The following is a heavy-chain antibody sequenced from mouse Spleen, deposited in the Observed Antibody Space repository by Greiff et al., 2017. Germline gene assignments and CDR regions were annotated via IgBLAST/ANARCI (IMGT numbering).Heavy chain of an antibody. V-gene: IGHV5-17*01. Sequence: DVMLVESGGGLVKPGGSLKLSCAASGFTFSDYGMHWVRQAPEKGLEWVAYISSGSSTIYYADTVKCRFTISRDNAKNTLFLQMTSLRSEDTAMYYGARDYYADYWGQGTTLTVSS. CDR1: GFTFSDYG. J-gene: IGHJ2*01. CDR2: ISSGSSTI. CDR3: ARDYYADY. D-gene: IGHD1-1*01.